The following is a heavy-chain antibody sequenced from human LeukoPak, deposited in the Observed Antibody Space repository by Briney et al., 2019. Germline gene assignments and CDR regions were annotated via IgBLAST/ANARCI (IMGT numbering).Heavy chain of an antibody. D-gene: IGHD1-26*01. CDR1: GGSISSYY. Sequence: PSETLSLTCTVSGGSISSYYWSWIRQPPGKGLEWIGYIYYSGSTNYNPSLKSRVTISVDTSKNQFSLKLRSVTAADTAVYYCARGEYVGGAFDIWGQGTMVTVSS. J-gene: IGHJ3*02. V-gene: IGHV4-59*12. CDR3: ARGEYVGGAFDI. CDR2: IYYSGST.